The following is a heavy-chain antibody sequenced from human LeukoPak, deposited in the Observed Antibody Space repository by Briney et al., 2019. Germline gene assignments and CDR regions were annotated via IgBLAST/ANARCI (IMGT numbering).Heavy chain of an antibody. D-gene: IGHD3-16*02. J-gene: IGHJ5*02. Sequence: PGGPLRLSCAASGFTFDDYGMSWVRQAPGKGLEWVSGINWNGGSTGYADSVKGRFTISRDNAKNSLYLQMNSLRAEDTALYYCARRTNYDYVWGSYRNNNWFDPWGQGTLVTVSS. V-gene: IGHV3-20*04. CDR3: ARRTNYDYVWGSYRNNNWFDP. CDR2: INWNGGST. CDR1: GFTFDDYG.